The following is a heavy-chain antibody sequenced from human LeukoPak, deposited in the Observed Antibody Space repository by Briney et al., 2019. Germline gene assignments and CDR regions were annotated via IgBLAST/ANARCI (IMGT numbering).Heavy chain of an antibody. V-gene: IGHV1-8*01. CDR3: ARIAAAGNRRLSF. CDR2: MSPNSGNT. J-gene: IGHJ4*02. CDR1: GYTFTSYD. D-gene: IGHD6-13*01. Sequence: ASVKVSCKASGYTFTSYDINWVRQATGQGLEWMGWMSPNSGNTGYAQKFQGRITMTRNTSISTAYMELSSLTSEDTAVYYCARIAAAGNRRLSFWGQGTLVTVSS.